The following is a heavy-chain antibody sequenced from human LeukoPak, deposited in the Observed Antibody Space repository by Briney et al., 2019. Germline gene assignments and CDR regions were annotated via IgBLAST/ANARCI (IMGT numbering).Heavy chain of an antibody. V-gene: IGHV3-48*03. Sequence: GGSLRLSCAASGFTFSSYEMNWVRQAPGKGLEWVSYISSGSTIYYADSVKGRFTISRDNAKNSLYLQMNSLRAEDTAVYYCARDTLGPYYYGSGSYPWGQGTLVTVSS. CDR3: ARDTLGPYYYGSGSYP. J-gene: IGHJ4*02. CDR1: GFTFSSYE. D-gene: IGHD3-10*01. CDR2: ISSGSTI.